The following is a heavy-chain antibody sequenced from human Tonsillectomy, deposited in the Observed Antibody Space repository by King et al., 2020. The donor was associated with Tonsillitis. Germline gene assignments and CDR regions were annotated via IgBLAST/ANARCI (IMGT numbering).Heavy chain of an antibody. D-gene: IGHD6-19*01. CDR2: INPNSGGT. V-gene: IGHV1-2*02. CDR1: GYTFTGYY. CDR3: ARCSSGWYNWFDP. Sequence: QLVQSGAEVKKPGASVKVSCKASGYTFTGYYMHCGRQAPGQGLEWMGVINPNSGGTNYAQKFQGRVTMTRDTSITTAYMELSSLRADDTAVYYCARCSSGWYNWFDPWGQGTLVTVSS. J-gene: IGHJ5*02.